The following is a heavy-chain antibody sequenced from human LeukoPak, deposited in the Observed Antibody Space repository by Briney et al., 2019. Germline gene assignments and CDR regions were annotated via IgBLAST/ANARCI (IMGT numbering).Heavy chain of an antibody. J-gene: IGHJ4*02. V-gene: IGHV4-61*02. CDR1: GGSISSSDTYY. CDR3: ARVIAVANFDY. CDR2: IYTTGST. Sequence: SETLSLTCTVSGGSISSSDTYYWSWIRQPAGRRLEWIGRIYTTGSTYSNPSLKSRVTISVDTSRNQFSLRLSSVTAAGTAVYYCARVIAVANFDYWGQGTLVTVSS. D-gene: IGHD6-19*01.